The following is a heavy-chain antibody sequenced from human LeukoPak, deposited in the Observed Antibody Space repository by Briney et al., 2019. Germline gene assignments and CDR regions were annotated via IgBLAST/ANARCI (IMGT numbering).Heavy chain of an antibody. D-gene: IGHD4-17*01. CDR1: GFTFGSYW. V-gene: IGHV3-7*01. CDR2: INQDGSKK. CDR3: AREIYGIDS. J-gene: IGHJ4*02. Sequence: GGSLRLSCAASGFTFGSYWLSWVRQAPGKGLEWVANINQDGSKKNYVDSVKGRFTTSRDNAKNSVYLQMDSLRAGDTAVYYCAREIYGIDSWGQGPPVAVSS.